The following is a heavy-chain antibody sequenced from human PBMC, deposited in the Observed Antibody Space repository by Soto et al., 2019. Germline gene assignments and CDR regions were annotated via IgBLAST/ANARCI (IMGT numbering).Heavy chain of an antibody. Sequence: GASVKVSCKASGYTFTSYYMHWVRQAPGQGLEWMGIINPSGGSTSYAQKLQGRVTMTTDTSTSTAYMELRSLRSDDTAVYYCARDQDPMIVVVIGSAFDIWGQGTMVTVSS. J-gene: IGHJ3*02. V-gene: IGHV1-46*01. D-gene: IGHD3-22*01. CDR2: INPSGGST. CDR1: GYTFTSYY. CDR3: ARDQDPMIVVVIGSAFDI.